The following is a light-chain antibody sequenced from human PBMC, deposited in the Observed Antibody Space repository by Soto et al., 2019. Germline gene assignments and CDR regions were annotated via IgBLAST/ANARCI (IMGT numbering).Light chain of an antibody. J-gene: IGKJ4*01. CDR3: QQYGSSPLT. V-gene: IGKV3-20*01. CDR2: GAS. CDR1: QSVSSSY. Sequence: EIVLTQSPGTLSLSLGERATLSCRAIQSVSSSYLAWYQQKPGQAPRLLIYGASSRATGIPDRFSGSGSVTDFTLTISRLEPEDFAVYYCQQYGSSPLTFGGGTKVEIK.